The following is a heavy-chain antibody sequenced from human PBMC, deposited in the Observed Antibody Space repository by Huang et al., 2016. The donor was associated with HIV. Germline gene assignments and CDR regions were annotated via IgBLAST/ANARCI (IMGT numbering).Heavy chain of an antibody. CDR1: GGTFSNYA. CDR3: ARDSPPNWYYDSSGYYAN. Sequence: QVQLVQSGAEVKKPGSSVKVSCKASGGTFSNYAISWVRQAPGQGLEWMGGNIPIFGTANYAQKCQGRVTITADESTSTAYMELSSLRSEDTAVYYCARDSPPNWYYDSSGYYANWGQGTLVTVSS. CDR2: NIPIFGTA. J-gene: IGHJ4*02. D-gene: IGHD3-22*01. V-gene: IGHV1-69*13.